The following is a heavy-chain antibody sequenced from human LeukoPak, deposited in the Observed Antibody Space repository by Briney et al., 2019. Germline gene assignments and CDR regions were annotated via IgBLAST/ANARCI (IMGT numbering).Heavy chain of an antibody. J-gene: IGHJ3*02. Sequence: SETLSLTCTVSGGSISSYYWTWIRQPPGKGLEWIGYIYVTGSTNYNPSLKSRVTISVDTSKNQFSLKLSSVTAADTAVYYCATWFGESHDAFDIWGQGTMVTVSS. CDR3: ATWFGESHDAFDI. D-gene: IGHD3-10*01. CDR1: GGSISSYY. CDR2: IYVTGST. V-gene: IGHV4-59*12.